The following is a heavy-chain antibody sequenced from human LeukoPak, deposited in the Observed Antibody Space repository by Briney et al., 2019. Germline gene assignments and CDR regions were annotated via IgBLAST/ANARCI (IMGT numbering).Heavy chain of an antibody. D-gene: IGHD6-6*01. J-gene: IGHJ4*02. V-gene: IGHV3-21*01. Sequence: GGSLRLSCAASGFTFSSYSMNWVRQAPGKGLEWVSSISSSSSYIYYADSVKGRFTISRDNAKNSLYLQMNRLRAEDTAVYYCAVSRGEYSSSRPFDYWGQGTLVTVSS. CDR1: GFTFSSYS. CDR3: AVSRGEYSSSRPFDY. CDR2: ISSSSSYI.